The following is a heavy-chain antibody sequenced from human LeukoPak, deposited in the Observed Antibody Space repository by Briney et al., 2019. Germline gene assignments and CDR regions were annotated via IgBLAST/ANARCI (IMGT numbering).Heavy chain of an antibody. D-gene: IGHD6-19*01. J-gene: IGHJ5*02. V-gene: IGHV3-30*04. CDR2: ISYDGSNK. CDR1: GFTFSSYA. Sequence: GGSLRLSCAASGFTFSSYAMHWVRQAPGKALEWVAVISYDGSNKYYADSVKGRFTISRDNSKNTLYLQMNSLRAEDTAVYYCARCIALAGRGGWFDPWGQGTLVTVSS. CDR3: ARCIALAGRGGWFDP.